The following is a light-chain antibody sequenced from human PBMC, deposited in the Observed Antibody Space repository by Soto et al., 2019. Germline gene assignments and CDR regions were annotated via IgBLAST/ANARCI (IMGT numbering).Light chain of an antibody. CDR2: DAS. Sequence: EIVMTQSPATLSVSPGDRATLSCRASQSVDNDLAWYQQKPGQPPRLLIYDASTRATGIPARFIGSKFGTEFTLTISSMLYEYFAVYFCQQYNNWPLTFGGGNKVETK. CDR1: QSVDND. CDR3: QQYNNWPLT. J-gene: IGKJ4*01. V-gene: IGKV3D-15*01.